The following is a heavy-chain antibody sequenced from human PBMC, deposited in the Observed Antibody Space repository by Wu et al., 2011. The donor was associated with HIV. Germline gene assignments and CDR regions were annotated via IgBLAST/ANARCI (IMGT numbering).Heavy chain of an antibody. CDR2: INPNTGGT. CDR3: ARVFDYYGSGRTNWFDP. D-gene: IGHD3-10*01. Sequence: ASVKVSCETSGYTFTGYYIHWVRQAPGQGLEWMGWINPNTGGTNYARKFQDRVTMTGDTSISTAYMELSRLRSDDTAIYYCARVFDYYGSGRTNWFDPWGQGALVTVSS. CDR1: GYTFTGYY. V-gene: IGHV1-2*02. J-gene: IGHJ5*02.